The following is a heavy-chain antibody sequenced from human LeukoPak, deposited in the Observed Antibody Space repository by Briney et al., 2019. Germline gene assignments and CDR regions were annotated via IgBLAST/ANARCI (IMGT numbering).Heavy chain of an antibody. J-gene: IGHJ3*02. CDR3: AREVRGVISAFDI. V-gene: IGHV4-39*07. Sequence: SETLSLTCTVSGGSISSSSYYWGWIRQPPGKGLEWIGSIYYSGSTYYNPSLKSRVTISVDTSKNQFSLRLSSVTAADTAMYYCAREVRGVISAFDIWGQGTMVTVSS. CDR2: IYYSGST. D-gene: IGHD3-10*01. CDR1: GGSISSSSYY.